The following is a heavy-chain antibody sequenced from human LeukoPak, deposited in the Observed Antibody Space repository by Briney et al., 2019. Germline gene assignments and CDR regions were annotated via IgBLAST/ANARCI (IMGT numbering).Heavy chain of an antibody. Sequence: PSETLSLTCAVYGGSFSSYYWSWIRQPPGKGLEWIGEINHSGSTSYKPSLKSRVTISLDTSKNQFSLKLSSVTAADTAVYYCARGRGRVLSITTSRRSFWFDSWGQGTLVTVSS. CDR3: ARGRGRVLSITTSRRSFWFDS. CDR2: INHSGST. D-gene: IGHD3-10*01. J-gene: IGHJ5*01. V-gene: IGHV4-34*01. CDR1: GGSFSSYY.